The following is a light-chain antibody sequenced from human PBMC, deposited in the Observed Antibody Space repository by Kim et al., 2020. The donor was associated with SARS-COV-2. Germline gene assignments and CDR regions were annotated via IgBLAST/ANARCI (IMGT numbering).Light chain of an antibody. CDR1: QSISSN. V-gene: IGKV3-15*01. J-gene: IGKJ2*01. Sequence: EIVMTQSPATLSVSPGERATLSCRARQSISSNLAWYQHNPGQAPRLLIYGASARATGIPARFSGSGSGTDFTLTISSLQSEDFAVYYCQQYNNWPPYTFGQGTKLEI. CDR3: QQYNNWPPYT. CDR2: GAS.